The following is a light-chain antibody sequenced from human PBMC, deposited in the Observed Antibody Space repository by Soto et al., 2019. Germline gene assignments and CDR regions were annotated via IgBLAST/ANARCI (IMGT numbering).Light chain of an antibody. CDR3: AAWYDSLKGV. J-gene: IGLJ2*01. V-gene: IGLV1-44*01. CDR2: SNN. Sequence: QSVLTQPPSASGTHGQRVTISCSGSSSNIGSNTVNWYQQLPGTAPKLLIYSNNQRPSGVPDRFSGSKSGTSAALAISGLQSEDEADYYCAAWYDSLKGVFGGGTKVTVL. CDR1: SSNIGSNT.